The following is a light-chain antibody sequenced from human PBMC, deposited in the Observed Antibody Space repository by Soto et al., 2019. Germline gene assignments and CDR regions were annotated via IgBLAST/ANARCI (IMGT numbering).Light chain of an antibody. CDR2: GAS. V-gene: IGKV3-15*01. Sequence: EIVLTQSPATLSVSPGERATLSCRASQSVSSNLAWYQQKPGQAPRLLIYGASTRATGIPARFSGSGSVTEFTLHISSLQSEDFAVYYCQQYNNWPQTFSQGTKVEIK. J-gene: IGKJ1*01. CDR1: QSVSSN. CDR3: QQYNNWPQT.